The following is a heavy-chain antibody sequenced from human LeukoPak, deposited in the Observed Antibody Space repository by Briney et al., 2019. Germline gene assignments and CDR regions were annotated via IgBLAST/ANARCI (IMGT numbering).Heavy chain of an antibody. D-gene: IGHD5-12*01. CDR1: GGTFSSYT. Sequence: EASVKVSCKASGGTFSSYTISWVRQAPGQGLEWMGRIIPILGIANYAQKFQGSVTITADKSTSTAYMELSSLRSEDTAVYYCARGKAGGYVPGYYFDYWGQGTLVTVSS. J-gene: IGHJ4*02. V-gene: IGHV1-69*02. CDR2: IIPILGIA. CDR3: ARGKAGGYVPGYYFDY.